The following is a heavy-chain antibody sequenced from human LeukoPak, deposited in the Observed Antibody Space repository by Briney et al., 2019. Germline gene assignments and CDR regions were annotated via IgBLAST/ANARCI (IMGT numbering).Heavy chain of an antibody. CDR1: GGSISNSY. CDR2: FYYSGST. V-gene: IGHV4-59*12. CDR3: ARGRRRNYYYGTDV. J-gene: IGHJ6*02. Sequence: SETLSLTCTVSGGSISNSYWSWIRQPPGKGLEWIAYFYYSGSTNYNPSLKSRVTISVDTSKNQFSLKLSSVTAADTAVYYCARGRRRNYYYGTDVWGQGTTVTVSS.